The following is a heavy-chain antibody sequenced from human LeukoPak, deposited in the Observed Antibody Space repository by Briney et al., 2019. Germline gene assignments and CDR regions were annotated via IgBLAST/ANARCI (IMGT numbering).Heavy chain of an antibody. J-gene: IGHJ4*02. CDR2: IWYDGSNK. D-gene: IGHD6-13*01. CDR1: GFTFSSYD. CDR3: AREAAAGHFDY. Sequence: PGRSLRLSCAASGFTFSSYDMNWVRQAPGKGLEWVAVIWYDGSNKYYADSVKGRFTISRDNSKNTLYLQMNSLRAEDTAVYYCAREAAAGHFDYWGQGTLVTVSS. V-gene: IGHV3-33*08.